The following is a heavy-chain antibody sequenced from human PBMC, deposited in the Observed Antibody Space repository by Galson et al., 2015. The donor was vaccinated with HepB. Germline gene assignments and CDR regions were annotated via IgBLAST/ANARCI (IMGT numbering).Heavy chain of an antibody. V-gene: IGHV4-4*07. J-gene: IGHJ6*02. Sequence: ETLSLTCTVSGGSISSYYWSWIRQPAGKGLEWIGRIYTSGSTNYNPSLKSRVTMSVDTSKNQFSLKLSSVTAADTAVYYCARGIFDQYYDFWSGYYNQAQNYYYYGMDVWGQGTTVTVSS. D-gene: IGHD3-3*01. CDR1: GGSISSYY. CDR2: IYTSGST. CDR3: ARGIFDQYYDFWSGYYNQAQNYYYYGMDV.